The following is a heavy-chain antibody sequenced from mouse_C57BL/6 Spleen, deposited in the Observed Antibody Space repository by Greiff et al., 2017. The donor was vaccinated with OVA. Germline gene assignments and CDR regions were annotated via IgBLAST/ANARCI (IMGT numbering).Heavy chain of an antibody. CDR2: IYPSDSET. Sequence: VKLQQPGAELVRPGSSVKLSCKASGYTFTSYWMDWVKQRPGQGLEWIGNIYPSDSETHYNQKFKDKATLTVDKSSSTAYMQLSSLTSEDSAVYDCARRTGTRAMDYWGQGTSVTVSS. CDR3: ARRTGTRAMDY. CDR1: GYTFTSYW. V-gene: IGHV1-61*01. J-gene: IGHJ4*01. D-gene: IGHD4-1*01.